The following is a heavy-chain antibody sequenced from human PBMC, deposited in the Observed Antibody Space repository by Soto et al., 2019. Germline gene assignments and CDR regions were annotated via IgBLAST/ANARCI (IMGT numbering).Heavy chain of an antibody. CDR2: VDHSGST. CDR3: ASYNGWFYRTYFDY. Sequence: QVQLQQWGAGLLKPSETLSLTCAVYGGSFSGYYWSWIRQPPGKRLEWIGEVDHSGSTSYNPSLKSRVTISLDTSKNQFSLKLTSVTAADTAVYYCASYNGWFYRTYFDYWGQGTLVTVSS. V-gene: IGHV4-34*01. D-gene: IGHD6-19*01. J-gene: IGHJ4*02. CDR1: GGSFSGYY.